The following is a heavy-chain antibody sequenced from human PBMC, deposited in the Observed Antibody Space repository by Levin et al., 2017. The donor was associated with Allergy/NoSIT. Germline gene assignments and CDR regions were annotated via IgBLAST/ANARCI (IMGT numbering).Heavy chain of an antibody. Sequence: GESLKISCAASGFTFSDYYMSWIRQAPGKGLEWVSYISSSSSYTNYADSVKGRFTISRDNAKNSLYLQMNSLRAEDTAVYYCARGRIAVAATPSDYWGQGTLVTVSS. J-gene: IGHJ4*02. CDR3: ARGRIAVAATPSDY. V-gene: IGHV3-11*05. D-gene: IGHD6-19*01. CDR2: ISSSSSYT. CDR1: GFTFSDYY.